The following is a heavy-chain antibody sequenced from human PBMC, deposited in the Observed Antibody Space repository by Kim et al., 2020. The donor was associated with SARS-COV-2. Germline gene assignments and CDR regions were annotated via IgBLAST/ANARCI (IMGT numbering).Heavy chain of an antibody. CDR3: ARDWNWGIDV. D-gene: IGHD7-27*01. CDR1: GFTFTTYN. V-gene: IGHV3-48*02. Sequence: GGSLRLSCAASGFTFTTYNMNWVRQAPGKGLEWISYISVTDAIYYADSVKGRFTISRDYAKNSLDLHMHSLRDEDMAVHYCARDWNWGIDVWGQGTLFT. J-gene: IGHJ4*02. CDR2: ISVTDAI.